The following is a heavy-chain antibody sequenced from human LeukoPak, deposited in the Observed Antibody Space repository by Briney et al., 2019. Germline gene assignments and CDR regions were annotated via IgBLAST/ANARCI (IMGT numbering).Heavy chain of an antibody. Sequence: SETLSLTCTVSGGSISSGDYYWSWIRQPPGKGLGWIVYIYYSGSTYYNPSLKSRAILSVDTSTNQFSLKLRSVTAATPAVYYCARVGGGAFDHDPGPCYFDYWGQGTLVTVSS. J-gene: IGHJ4*02. V-gene: IGHV4-30-4*08. CDR3: ARVGGGAFDHDPGPCYFDY. CDR1: GGSISSGDYY. D-gene: IGHD3-3*01. CDR2: IYYSGST.